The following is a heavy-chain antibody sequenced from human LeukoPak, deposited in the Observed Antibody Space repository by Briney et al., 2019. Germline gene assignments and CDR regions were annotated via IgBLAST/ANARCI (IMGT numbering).Heavy chain of an antibody. J-gene: IGHJ4*02. CDR3: ARDLRDGYNRWPLGDVDY. Sequence: ASVKVSCKASGYTFTGYYMHWVRQAPGQGLEWMGWINPNSGGTNYAQKFQGRVTMTRDTSISTAYMELSRLRSDDTAVYYCARDLRDGYNRWPLGDVDYWGQGTLVTVSS. CDR1: GYTFTGYY. V-gene: IGHV1-2*02. D-gene: IGHD5-24*01. CDR2: INPNSGGT.